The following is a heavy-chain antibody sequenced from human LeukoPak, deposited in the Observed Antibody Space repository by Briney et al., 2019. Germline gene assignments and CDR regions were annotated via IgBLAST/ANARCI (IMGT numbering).Heavy chain of an antibody. CDR3: AKLRFVNY. V-gene: IGHV4-34*01. CDR2: INHSGST. Sequence: SETLSLTCAVYGGSFSGYYWSWIRQPPGKGLEWIGEINHSGSTNYNPSLKSRVTISVDTSKNQFSLKLSTVTAADTAVYYCAKLRFVNYWGQGTLVTVSS. D-gene: IGHD5-12*01. CDR1: GGSFSGYY. J-gene: IGHJ4*02.